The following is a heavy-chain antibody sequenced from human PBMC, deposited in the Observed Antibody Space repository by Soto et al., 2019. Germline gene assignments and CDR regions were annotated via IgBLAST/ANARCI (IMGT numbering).Heavy chain of an antibody. CDR3: TTDRSEGGYSYGWGDYYYYGMDV. CDR2: IKSKTDGGTT. D-gene: IGHD5-18*01. J-gene: IGHJ6*02. Sequence: GGSLRLSCAASGFTFSNAWMNWVRQAPGKGLEWVGRIKSKTDGGTTDYAAPVKGRFTISRDDSKNTLYLQMNSLKTEDTAVYYCTTDRSEGGYSYGWGDYYYYGMDVWGQGTTVTVSS. CDR1: GFTFSNAW. V-gene: IGHV3-15*07.